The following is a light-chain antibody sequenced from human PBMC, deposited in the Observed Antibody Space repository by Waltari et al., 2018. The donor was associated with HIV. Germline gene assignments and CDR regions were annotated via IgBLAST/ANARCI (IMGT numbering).Light chain of an antibody. CDR2: DAS. CDR1: QAVANK. Sequence: DIQMTQSPSSLSASVGERVSITCRASQAVANKVNWFQQKPGKAPKVLIYDASRLPNWVASRFIGSGSGTDFTLTINGVQPDDFASYFCQQRSSFPLTFGPGTKVDVK. J-gene: IGKJ3*01. V-gene: IGKV1-39*01. CDR3: QQRSSFPLT.